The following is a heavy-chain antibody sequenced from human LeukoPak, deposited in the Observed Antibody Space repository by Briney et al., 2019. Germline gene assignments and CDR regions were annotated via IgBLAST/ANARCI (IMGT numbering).Heavy chain of an antibody. CDR1: GFTLSNWA. V-gene: IGHV3-23*01. J-gene: IGHJ3*01. Sequence: GGSLRLSCAASGFTLSNWAMTWVRQAPGKGLEWVSGIDTKGTRTYYADSAKGRFTISRDNSKGTLYLQMDSLRVEDTAVYYCGKDPNGDYIGAFDFWGQGTMVTVSS. CDR3: GKDPNGDYIGAFDF. CDR2: IDTKGTRT. D-gene: IGHD4-17*01.